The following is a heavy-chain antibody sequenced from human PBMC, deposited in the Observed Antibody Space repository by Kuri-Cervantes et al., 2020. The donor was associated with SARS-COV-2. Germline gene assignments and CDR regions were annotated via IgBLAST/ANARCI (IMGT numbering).Heavy chain of an antibody. Sequence: LSLTCAASGFTFSSYAMSWVRQAPGKGLEWVSAISGSSSYIYYADSVKGRFTISRDNAKNSLYLQMNSLRAEDTAVYYCARDSSNSGYDYWGQGTLVTVSS. CDR1: GFTFSSYA. CDR3: ARDSSNSGYDY. V-gene: IGHV3-21*01. J-gene: IGHJ4*02. D-gene: IGHD5-12*01. CDR2: ISGSSSYI.